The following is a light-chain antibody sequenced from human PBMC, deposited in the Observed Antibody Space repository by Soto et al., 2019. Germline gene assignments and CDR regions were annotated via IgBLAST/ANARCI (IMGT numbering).Light chain of an antibody. Sequence: EIVMTQSPATLSVSPGERATLSCRASQSVSSDLAWYQQKPGQAPRLLLYGASTRVTGIPAMFSGSGSGTEFTLTISRLQSEDFAVYYCQQYNNWPPYTFGQGTKLEI. J-gene: IGKJ2*01. V-gene: IGKV3-15*01. CDR1: QSVSSD. CDR2: GAS. CDR3: QQYNNWPPYT.